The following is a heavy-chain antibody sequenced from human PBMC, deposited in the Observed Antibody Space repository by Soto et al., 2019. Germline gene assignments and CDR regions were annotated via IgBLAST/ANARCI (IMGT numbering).Heavy chain of an antibody. Sequence: SETLSLTCAVYGGSFSGYYWSWIRQPPGKGLGWIGEINHSGSTNYNPSLKSRVTISVDTSKNQFSLKLSSVTAADTAVYYCARSSYGGYSYGQLDYWGQGTLVTVSS. V-gene: IGHV4-34*01. CDR1: GGSFSGYY. J-gene: IGHJ4*02. D-gene: IGHD5-18*01. CDR3: ARSSYGGYSYGQLDY. CDR2: INHSGST.